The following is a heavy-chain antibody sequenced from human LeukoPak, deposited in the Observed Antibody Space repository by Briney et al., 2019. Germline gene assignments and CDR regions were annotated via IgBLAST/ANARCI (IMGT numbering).Heavy chain of an antibody. CDR1: GFTFSNYA. CDR2: ISNSDDNT. Sequence: GGSLRLSCAASGFTFSNYAMSWVRQAPGKGLEWVSTISNSDDNTYYADSVKGRFTISRDNAKNTLYLQMNSLRAEDTAVYYCALSRVWGQGTLVTVSS. V-gene: IGHV3-23*01. D-gene: IGHD2-2*01. CDR3: ALSRV. J-gene: IGHJ4*02.